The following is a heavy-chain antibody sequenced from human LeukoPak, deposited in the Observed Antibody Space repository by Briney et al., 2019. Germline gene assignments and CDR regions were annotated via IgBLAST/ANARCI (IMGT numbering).Heavy chain of an antibody. V-gene: IGHV3-15*01. CDR2: IKSRVDGGTT. J-gene: IGHJ4*02. Sequence: GGSLRLSCAASGFIFTNAYMTWVRQAPGKGLEWLGRIKSRVDGGTTDYAAPVKDRFSISRDDSRNMLYLQMNSLKTEDTAVYYCTTDARYSSRWYNYWGQGTLVTVAS. D-gene: IGHD6-13*01. CDR3: TTDARYSSRWYNY. CDR1: GFIFTNAY.